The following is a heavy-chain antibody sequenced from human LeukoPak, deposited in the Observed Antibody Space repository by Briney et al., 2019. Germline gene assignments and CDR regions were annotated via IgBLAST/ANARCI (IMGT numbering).Heavy chain of an antibody. CDR2: ISYDGSNK. CDR1: GFTFSRYG. Sequence: GGSLRLSCVASGFTFSRYGMHWVRQAPGKGLEWVAVISYDGSNKYYADSVKGRFTISRDNAKNSLHLQMNSLRAEDTAVYYCARSYSSSWSRLEYYYYYYMDVWGKGTTVTISS. V-gene: IGHV3-30*03. J-gene: IGHJ6*03. D-gene: IGHD6-13*01. CDR3: ARSYSSSWSRLEYYYYYYMDV.